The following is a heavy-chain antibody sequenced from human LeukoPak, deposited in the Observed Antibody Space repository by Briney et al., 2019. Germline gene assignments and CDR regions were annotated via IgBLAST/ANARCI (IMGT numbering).Heavy chain of an antibody. D-gene: IGHD3-22*01. CDR2: ISYDGSNK. V-gene: IGHV3-30-3*01. CDR1: GFTFSSYA. Sequence: GGSLRLSCAASGFTFSSYAMHWVRQAPGKGLEWVAVISYDGSNKYYADSVKGRFTISRDNSKNTLYLQMNSLRAEDTAVYYCVRAPYYYDSSGYYDYWGQGTLVTVSS. CDR3: VRAPYYYDSSGYYDY. J-gene: IGHJ4*02.